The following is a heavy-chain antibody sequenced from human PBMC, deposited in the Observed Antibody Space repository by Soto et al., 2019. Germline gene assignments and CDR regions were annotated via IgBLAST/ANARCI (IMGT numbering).Heavy chain of an antibody. V-gene: IGHV1-18*04. D-gene: IGHD3-3*01. CDR3: ARAINFTDYYFGSGPLYYYDGMDD. Sequence: QVQLVQSGAEVKKPGASVKVSCKASGYTFTSYGISWVLQAPGQGREWMGWSSADNGNTNYAQKLQGRVTMTTDTSTSTANMEPRDLRTDDSAVYCCARAINFTDYYFGSGPLYYYDGMDDWGQGTTVTVS. CDR2: SSADNGNT. CDR1: GYTFTSYG. J-gene: IGHJ6*02.